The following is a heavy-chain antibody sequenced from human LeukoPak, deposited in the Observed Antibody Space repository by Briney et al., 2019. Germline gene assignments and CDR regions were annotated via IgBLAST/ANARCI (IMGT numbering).Heavy chain of an antibody. CDR3: ARDYDYPPGIPRHSF. V-gene: IGHV3-7*01. CDR1: GFTFSSYW. J-gene: IGHJ4*02. Sequence: GGSLRLSCAASGFTFSSYWMSWVRQAPGKGLEWVANIKQDGSEKYYVDSVKGRFTISRDNAKNSLYLQMNSLRAEDTAVYYCARDYDYPPGIPRHSFWGQGTLVTVSS. CDR2: IKQDGSEK. D-gene: IGHD5-12*01.